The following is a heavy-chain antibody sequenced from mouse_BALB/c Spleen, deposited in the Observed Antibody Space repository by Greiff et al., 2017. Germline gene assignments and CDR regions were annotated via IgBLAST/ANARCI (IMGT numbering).Heavy chain of an antibody. Sequence: DLVKPGASVKLSRKASGYTFTSYWINWIKQRPGPGLEWIGRIAPGSGSTYYNEMFKGKATLTVDTSSSTAYIQLSSLSSEDSAVYFCARLGGYSFDYWGQGTTLTVSS. V-gene: IGHV1S41*01. CDR2: IAPGSGST. CDR1: GYTFTSYW. CDR3: ARLGGYSFDY. J-gene: IGHJ2*01.